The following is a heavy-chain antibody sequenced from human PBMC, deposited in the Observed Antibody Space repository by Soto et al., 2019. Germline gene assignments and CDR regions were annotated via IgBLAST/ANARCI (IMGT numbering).Heavy chain of an antibody. V-gene: IGHV3-11*05. CDR1: GFTFSDYY. CDR3: ARDLMAAAGGDY. J-gene: IGHJ4*02. CDR2: ISSSSSYT. Sequence: QVQLVESGGGFVKPGGSLRLSCAASGFTFSDYYMSWIRQAPGKGLEWVSYISSSSSYTNYADSVKGRFTISRDNAKNSLYLQMNSLRAEDTAVYYCARDLMAAAGGDYWGQGTLVTVSS. D-gene: IGHD6-13*01.